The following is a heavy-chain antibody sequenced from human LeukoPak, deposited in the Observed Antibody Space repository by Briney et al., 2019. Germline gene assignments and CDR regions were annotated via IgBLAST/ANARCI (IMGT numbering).Heavy chain of an antibody. CDR1: GGSISIYY. Sequence: PSETLSLTCTVSGGSISIYYWSWIRQPPGKGLEWIGYIYYSGSTNYNPSLKSRVTISVDTSKNQFSLKLSSVTAADTAVYYCASGPAAFDAFDIWGQGTMVTVSS. V-gene: IGHV4-59*01. J-gene: IGHJ3*02. CDR2: IYYSGST. CDR3: ASGPAAFDAFDI. D-gene: IGHD2-2*01.